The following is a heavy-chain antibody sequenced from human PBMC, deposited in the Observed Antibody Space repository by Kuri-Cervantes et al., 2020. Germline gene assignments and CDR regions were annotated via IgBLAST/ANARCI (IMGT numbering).Heavy chain of an antibody. Sequence: SEILSLTCTVSGGCVSSGRYYRSWIRQPPGKGLEWIEYIYYSGSTNYNTSLKSRVTISVDPSKNQFSLKLSSVTAADTAVYYCARGAPKRSMVRGVKEKAVDYWGQGTLGTVSS. V-gene: IGHV4-61*01. CDR3: ARGAPKRSMVRGVKEKAVDY. CDR1: GGCVSSGRYY. D-gene: IGHD3-10*01. J-gene: IGHJ4*02. CDR2: IYYSGST.